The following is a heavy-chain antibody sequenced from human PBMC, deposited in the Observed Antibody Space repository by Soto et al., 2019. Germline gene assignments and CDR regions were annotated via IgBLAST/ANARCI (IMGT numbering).Heavy chain of an antibody. D-gene: IGHD3-16*01. CDR2: IKPDGSAT. V-gene: IGHV3-7*03. CDR3: FGGNGGPQ. J-gene: IGHJ4*02. CDR1: DFTFRNYW. Sequence: EVQLVESGGDLVQPGGSLRLSCATSDFTFRNYWMNWVRQAPGKGLEWVANIKPDGSATNYVDSVKGRFTISRGNVRNSVSLQMNSLRVEDTAVYFCFGGNGGPQWGQGTLVTVSS.